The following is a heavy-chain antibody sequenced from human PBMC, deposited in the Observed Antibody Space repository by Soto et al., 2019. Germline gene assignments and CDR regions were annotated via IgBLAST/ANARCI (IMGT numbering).Heavy chain of an antibody. Sequence: QVQLVESGGGVVQPGRSLRLSCVASGFTFSSHAMHWVRQGPGKGLEWVAVIWYDGSKKYYADSVKGRFTVARDDSKNTLYLQMNSLRVEDTAVYYCARDPGYSNYDFDYWGQGTLVTVSP. CDR2: IWYDGSKK. CDR3: ARDPGYSNYDFDY. D-gene: IGHD5-12*01. J-gene: IGHJ4*02. V-gene: IGHV3-33*01. CDR1: GFTFSSHA.